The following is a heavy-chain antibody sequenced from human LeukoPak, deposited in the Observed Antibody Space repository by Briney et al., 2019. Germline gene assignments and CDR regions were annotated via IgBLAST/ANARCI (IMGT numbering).Heavy chain of an antibody. D-gene: IGHD3-10*01. V-gene: IGHV3-7*01. CDR1: GFTFSSYW. Sequence: GGSLRLSCAASGFTFSSYWMSWVRQAPGKGLEWVANVKEDGSEKYYVDSMKGRFTISRDNAKNSLYLQMNSLRAEDTAVYYCARDRDLLDYWGQGTLVTVSS. CDR2: VKEDGSEK. CDR3: ARDRDLLDY. J-gene: IGHJ4*02.